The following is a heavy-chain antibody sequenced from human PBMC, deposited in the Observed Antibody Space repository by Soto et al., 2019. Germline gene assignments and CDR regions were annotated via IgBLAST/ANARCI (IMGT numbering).Heavy chain of an antibody. CDR2: IDPSDSRT. CDR3: AVDS. J-gene: IGHJ4*02. CDR1: GYMFPIYH. Sequence: PGESLKISCEASGYMFPIYHISWVRQMPGKGLEWVGKIDPSDSRTMYRPSSRARITISVDKSINTAYLEWGRLKASDTAMYYYAVDSWGQGALVTVSS. V-gene: IGHV5-10-1*01.